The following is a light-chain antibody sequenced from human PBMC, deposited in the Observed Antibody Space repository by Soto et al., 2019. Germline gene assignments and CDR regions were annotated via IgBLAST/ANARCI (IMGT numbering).Light chain of an antibody. CDR2: DVG. Sequence: QPVLTQPASVSGSPGQSITISCTGTSSDVGGSNCVSWYQQHPGRAPKLVISDVGNRPSGVSTRFSGSKSGNTASLTISGLQAEDEADYYCGSCTNSNSYVFGGGTKVTAL. CDR1: SSDVGGSNC. J-gene: IGLJ1*01. V-gene: IGLV2-14*01. CDR3: GSCTNSNSYV.